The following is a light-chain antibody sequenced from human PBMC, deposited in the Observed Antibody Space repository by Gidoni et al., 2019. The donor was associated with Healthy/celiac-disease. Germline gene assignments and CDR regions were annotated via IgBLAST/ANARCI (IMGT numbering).Light chain of an antibody. J-gene: IGKJ5*01. V-gene: IGKV3-20*01. CDR3: QQYGSSPLIT. CDR1: QSVSSSY. Sequence: EIVLTQSPGTLSLSPGERATLSCRASQSVSSSYLAWYKQKPGQAPRLLIYGASSRATGIPDRFSGRGSGTDFTLTISRLEPEDFAVYYCQQYGSSPLITFGQGTRLEIK. CDR2: GAS.